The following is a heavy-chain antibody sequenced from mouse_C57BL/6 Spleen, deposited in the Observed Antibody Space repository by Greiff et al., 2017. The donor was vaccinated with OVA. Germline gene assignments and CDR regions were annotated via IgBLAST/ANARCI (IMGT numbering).Heavy chain of an antibody. V-gene: IGHV5-4*01. D-gene: IGHD1-1*01. CDR2: ISDGGSYT. CDR3: ASHYYGSSPFAY. CDR1: GFTFSSYA. Sequence: EVHLVESGGGLVKPGGSLKLSCAASGFTFSSYAMSWVRQTPEKRLEWVATISDGGSYTYYPDNVKGRFTISRDNAKNNLYLQMSHLKSEDTAMYYCASHYYGSSPFAYWGQGTLVTVSA. J-gene: IGHJ3*01.